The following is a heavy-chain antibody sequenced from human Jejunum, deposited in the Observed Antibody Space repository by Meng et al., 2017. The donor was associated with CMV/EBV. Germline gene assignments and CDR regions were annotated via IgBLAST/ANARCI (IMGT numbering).Heavy chain of an antibody. CDR1: GFTVSSNY. V-gene: IGHV3-53*01. CDR2: IYSGGST. CDR3: ATLNYGSGSSSDY. J-gene: IGHJ4*02. D-gene: IGHD3-10*01. Sequence: VLLVESGGGLIQPGGSLRLSCAASGFTVSSNYMSWGRQAPGKGLEWVSVIYSGGSTYYADSVKGRFTISRDNSKNTLYLQMNSLRVEDTAVYYCATLNYGSGSSSDYWGQGTPGHRLL.